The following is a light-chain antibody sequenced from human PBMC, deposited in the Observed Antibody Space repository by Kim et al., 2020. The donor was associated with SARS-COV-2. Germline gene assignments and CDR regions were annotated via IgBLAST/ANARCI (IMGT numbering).Light chain of an antibody. V-gene: IGKV3-20*01. CDR1: QIISSND. CDR2: GAS. CDR3: QQYVSSPRT. Sequence: VLTQSPGPLSLSPGERGTLSCRASQIISSNDLAWYQQSPGQAPRLLIYGASTRATGIPDRFSGSGSGTDFTLTISRLEPEDFAVYYCQQYVSSPRTFGQGTQVEIK. J-gene: IGKJ1*01.